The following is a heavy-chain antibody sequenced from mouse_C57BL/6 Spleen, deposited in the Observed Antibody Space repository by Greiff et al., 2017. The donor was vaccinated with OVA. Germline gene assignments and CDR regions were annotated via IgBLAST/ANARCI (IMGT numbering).Heavy chain of an antibody. V-gene: IGHV15-2*01. CDR3: ARNYGSSYWYFDV. D-gene: IGHD1-1*01. CDR2: ILPSIGRT. J-gene: IGHJ1*03. CDR1: DSEVFPIAY. Sequence: VKLQESGSELRSPGSSVKLSCKDFDSEVFPIAYMSWVRQKPGQGFEWIGGILPSIGRTIYGEKFEDKATLDADTLSNTAYLELNSLTSEDSAIYDCARNYGSSYWYFDVWGTGTTVTVSS.